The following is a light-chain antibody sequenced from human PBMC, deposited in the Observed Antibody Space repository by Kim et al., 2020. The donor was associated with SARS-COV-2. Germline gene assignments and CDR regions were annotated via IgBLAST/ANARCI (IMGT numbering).Light chain of an antibody. CDR3: MQGTHWPLT. J-gene: IGKJ4*01. CDR2: KVS. V-gene: IGKV2-30*01. Sequence: PASISCRYSQSLEYSDGNIYLNWCQQRPGQSPRRLFYKVSNRASGVPDRFSASGSGTDFTLKISRVEAEDVGVYYCMQGTHWPLTFGGGTKVDIK. CDR1: QSLEYSDGNIY.